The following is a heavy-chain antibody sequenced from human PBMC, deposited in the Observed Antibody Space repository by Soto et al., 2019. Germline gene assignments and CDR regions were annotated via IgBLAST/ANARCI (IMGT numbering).Heavy chain of an antibody. J-gene: IGHJ6*02. CDR2: IIPIFGTA. CDR1: GGTFSSYA. Sequence: SVKVSCKASGGTFSSYAISWERQAPGQGLEWLEGIIPIFGTANYAQKFQGRVTITADESTSTAYMELSSLRSEDTAVYYCASTYYYDSSGYRQGDYYYGMDVWGQGTTVTVSS. V-gene: IGHV1-69*13. D-gene: IGHD3-22*01. CDR3: ASTYYYDSSGYRQGDYYYGMDV.